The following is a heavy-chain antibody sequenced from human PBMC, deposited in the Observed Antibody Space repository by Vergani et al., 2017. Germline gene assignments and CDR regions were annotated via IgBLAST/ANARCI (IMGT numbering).Heavy chain of an antibody. V-gene: IGHV1-69*08. Sequence: QVQLVQSGAEVKKPGSSVKVSCKASGGTFSSYTISWVRQAPGQGLEWMGRIIPILGIANYAQKFQGRVTITADKSTSTAYMELSSLRSEDTAVYYCARERGGTGDPDWYFDLWGRGTLVTVSS. D-gene: IGHD7-27*01. CDR2: IIPILGIA. CDR3: ARERGGTGDPDWYFDL. CDR1: GGTFSSYT. J-gene: IGHJ2*01.